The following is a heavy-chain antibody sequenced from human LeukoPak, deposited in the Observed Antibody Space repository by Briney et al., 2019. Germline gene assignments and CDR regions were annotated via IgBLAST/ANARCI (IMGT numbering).Heavy chain of an antibody. D-gene: IGHD6-25*01. CDR3: ARDLGPHHSGSGEVDY. V-gene: IGHV1-18*01. CDR2: ISAYNGNT. Sequence: ASVKVSCKASGYTFTSYGISWVRQAPGQGLEWMGWISAYNGNTNYAQKLQGRVTMTTDTSTSTAYMELRSLRSDDTAVYYCARDLGPHHSGSGEVDYWAQGTLVTVSS. CDR1: GYTFTSYG. J-gene: IGHJ4*02.